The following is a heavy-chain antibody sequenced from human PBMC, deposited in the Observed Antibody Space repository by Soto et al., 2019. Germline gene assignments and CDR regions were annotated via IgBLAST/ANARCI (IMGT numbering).Heavy chain of an antibody. D-gene: IGHD2-2*01. J-gene: IGHJ4*02. CDR2: IYYSGST. Sequence: QVQLQESGPGLVKPSETLSLTCTVSGGSISSYYWSWIRQPPGKGLEWIGYIYYSGSTNYNPSLKSRVTISVDTSKNQFSLKLSSVTAADTAVYYCARGGYCSSTSCLHSFEYWGQGTLVTVSS. CDR1: GGSISSYY. CDR3: ARGGYCSSTSCLHSFEY. V-gene: IGHV4-59*08.